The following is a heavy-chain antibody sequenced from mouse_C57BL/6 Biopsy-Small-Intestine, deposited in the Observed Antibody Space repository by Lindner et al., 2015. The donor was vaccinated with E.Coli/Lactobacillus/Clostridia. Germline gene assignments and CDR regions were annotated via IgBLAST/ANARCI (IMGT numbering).Heavy chain of an antibody. D-gene: IGHD1-1*01. CDR2: ISSGGSYT. CDR3: ARPYGSSYPYYAMDY. CDR1: GFTFSSYG. V-gene: IGHV5-6*01. J-gene: IGHJ4*01. Sequence: VQLQESGGGLVQPKGSLKLSCAASGFTFSSYGMSWVRQTPDKMLEWVATISSGGSYTYYPDSVKGRFTISRDNAKNTLYLQMSSLKSEDTAMYYCARPYGSSYPYYAMDYWGQGTSVTVSS.